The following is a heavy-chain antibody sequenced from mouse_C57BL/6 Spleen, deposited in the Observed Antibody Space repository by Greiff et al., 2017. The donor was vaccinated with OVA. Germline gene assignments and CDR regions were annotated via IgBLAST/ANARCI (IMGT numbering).Heavy chain of an antibody. J-gene: IGHJ1*03. CDR2: ISSGGSYT. D-gene: IGHD1-1*01. CDR1: GFTFSSYG. Sequence: EVKLMESGGDLVKPGGSLKLSCAASGFTFSSYGMSWVRQTPDKRLEWVATISSGGSYTYYPDSVKGRFTISRDNAKNTLYLQMSSLKSEDTAMYYCARGGFITTVVASRYWYFDVWGTGTTVTVSS. V-gene: IGHV5-6*01. CDR3: ARGGFITTVVASRYWYFDV.